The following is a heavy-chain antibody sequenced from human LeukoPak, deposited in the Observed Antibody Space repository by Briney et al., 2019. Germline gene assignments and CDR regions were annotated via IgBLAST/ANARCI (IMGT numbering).Heavy chain of an antibody. CDR1: GGTFSCYA. Sequence: ASVKVSCKAPGGTFSCYAISWVRQAPGQGLEWMGRIIPIFGTANYAQKFQGRVTITTDESTSTAYMELSSLRSEDTAVYYCARAGGNYYDSSGYDFDIWGQGTMVTVSS. V-gene: IGHV1-69*05. D-gene: IGHD3-22*01. CDR2: IIPIFGTA. J-gene: IGHJ3*02. CDR3: ARAGGNYYDSSGYDFDI.